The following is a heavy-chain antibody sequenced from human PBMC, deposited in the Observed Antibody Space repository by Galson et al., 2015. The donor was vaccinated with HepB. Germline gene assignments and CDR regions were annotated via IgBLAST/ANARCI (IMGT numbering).Heavy chain of an antibody. V-gene: IGHV3-23*01. CDR1: GFIFSSHA. J-gene: IGHJ6*02. CDR2: MSASGGT. CDR3: ARGGGDYYYYGMDV. Sequence: SLRLSCAASGFIFSSHAMTWVRRAPGKGLEWVSSMSASGGTYYAHSVKGRFTFSRDTSKNTLYLQMNSLTAEDTALYHCARGGGDYYYYGMDVWGQGTTVTVSS. D-gene: IGHD3-10*01.